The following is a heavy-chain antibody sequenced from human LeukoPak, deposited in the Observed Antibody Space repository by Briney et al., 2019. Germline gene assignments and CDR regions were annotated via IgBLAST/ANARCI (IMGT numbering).Heavy chain of an antibody. J-gene: IGHJ4*02. CDR3: ARPSPPGDGYNRPDH. CDR1: GFNFDNFA. Sequence: PGKSLTLSCVVSGFNFDNFAMHWVRQPLGKGLEWVAVISHDGRTKYYADSMKGRITISRDNSKNTPFLQMNNLRSEDTAVYFCARPSPPGDGYNRPDHWGQGTLVTVSS. V-gene: IGHV3-30*04. CDR2: ISHDGRTK. D-gene: IGHD5-24*01.